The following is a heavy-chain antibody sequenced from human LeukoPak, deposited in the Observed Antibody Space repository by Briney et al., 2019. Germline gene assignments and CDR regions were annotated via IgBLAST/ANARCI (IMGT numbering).Heavy chain of an antibody. D-gene: IGHD2-15*01. CDR1: GFTFSSYA. CDR3: AKGGMVAATHFDY. J-gene: IGHJ4*02. V-gene: IGHV3-23*01. Sequence: GGSLRLSCAASGFTFSSYAMSWVRQAPGKGLEWVSTIGGSDGSTYYADSVKGRFTISRDNSKNTLYLQMNSLRAEDTAVYYCAKGGMVAATHFDYWGQGTLVTVSS. CDR2: IGGSDGST.